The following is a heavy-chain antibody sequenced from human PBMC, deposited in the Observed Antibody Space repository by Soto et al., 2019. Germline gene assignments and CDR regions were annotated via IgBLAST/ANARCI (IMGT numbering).Heavy chain of an antibody. Sequence: QVQLVQSGAEVKKPGASVTVSCQASGYTFGIYGLTWVRQAPGQGPEWMGWISPSSGRTKYAQKFQGRVTMTTQTSTKTAHMELRSLTSDDTAVYYCARESVCSGTSCPGDYWGQGTLVTVSS. J-gene: IGHJ4*02. CDR1: GYTFGIYG. CDR2: ISPSSGRT. V-gene: IGHV1-18*01. D-gene: IGHD2-2*01. CDR3: ARESVCSGTSCPGDY.